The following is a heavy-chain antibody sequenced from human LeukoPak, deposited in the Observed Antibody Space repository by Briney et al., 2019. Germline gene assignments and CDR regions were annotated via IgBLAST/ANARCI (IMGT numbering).Heavy chain of an antibody. V-gene: IGHV3-74*01. CDR2: FNGDDSGT. J-gene: IGHJ4*02. CDR1: GFTFSSYW. D-gene: IGHD3-3*01. Sequence: GGSLRLSCAASGFTFSSYWMHWVRQALGKGLVWVSYFNGDDSGTNYADSVQGRFTISRDNAKSTLYLQMNSLRAEDTAVYYCARLRRDYYFDYWGQGTLVTVSS. CDR3: ARLRRDYYFDY.